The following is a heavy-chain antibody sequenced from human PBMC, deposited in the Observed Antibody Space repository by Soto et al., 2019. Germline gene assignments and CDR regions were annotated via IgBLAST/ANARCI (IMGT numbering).Heavy chain of an antibody. J-gene: IGHJ6*02. Sequence: QVQLVESGGGVVQPGRSLRLSCAASGFTFSSYAMHWVRQAPGKGLEWVAVISYDGSNKYYADSVKGRFTISRDNSKNTLYLQMNSLGAEDTAVYYCARGQGIAVEYGMDVWGQGTTVTVSS. CDR2: ISYDGSNK. CDR3: ARGQGIAVEYGMDV. D-gene: IGHD6-19*01. V-gene: IGHV3-30-3*01. CDR1: GFTFSSYA.